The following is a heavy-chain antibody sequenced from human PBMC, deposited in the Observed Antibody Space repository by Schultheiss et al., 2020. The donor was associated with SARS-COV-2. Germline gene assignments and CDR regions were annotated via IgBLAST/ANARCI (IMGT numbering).Heavy chain of an antibody. J-gene: IGHJ4*02. Sequence: ASVKVSCKASGYTFTSYAMHWVRQAPGQRLEWMGWSNAGNGNTKYSQEFQGRVTITRDTSASTAYMELSSLRSDDTAVYYCARNILTAMVETPADYWGQGTLVTVSS. D-gene: IGHD5-18*01. CDR3: ARNILTAMVETPADY. CDR2: SNAGNGNT. CDR1: GYTFTSYA. V-gene: IGHV1-3*02.